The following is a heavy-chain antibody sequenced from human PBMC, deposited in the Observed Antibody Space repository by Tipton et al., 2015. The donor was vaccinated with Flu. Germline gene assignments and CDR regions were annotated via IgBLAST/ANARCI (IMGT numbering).Heavy chain of an antibody. CDR3: ARVRRTMIVVDTRKNWFDP. J-gene: IGHJ5*02. CDR1: GGSISSGGYY. D-gene: IGHD3-22*01. V-gene: IGHV4-31*02. CDR2: IYYSGST. Sequence: LRLSCTVSGGSISSGGYYWSWIRQHPGKGLEWIGYIYYSGSTYYNPSLKSRVTISVDTSKNQFSLKLSSVTAADTAVYYCARVRRTMIVVDTRKNWFDPWGQGTLVTVSS.